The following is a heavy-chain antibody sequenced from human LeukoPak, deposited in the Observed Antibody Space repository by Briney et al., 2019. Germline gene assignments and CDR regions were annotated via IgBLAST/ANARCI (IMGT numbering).Heavy chain of an antibody. J-gene: IGHJ3*02. CDR1: GYTFTSYG. D-gene: IGHD3-10*01. Sequence: ASVKVSCKASGYTFTSYGISWVRQAPGQGLEWMGWISAYNGNTNYAQKLQGRVTMTTDTSTSTAYMELRSLRSDDTAVYYCARGNYGSGSYNSFDIWGQGTMVTVSS. V-gene: IGHV1-18*01. CDR3: ARGNYGSGSYNSFDI. CDR2: ISAYNGNT.